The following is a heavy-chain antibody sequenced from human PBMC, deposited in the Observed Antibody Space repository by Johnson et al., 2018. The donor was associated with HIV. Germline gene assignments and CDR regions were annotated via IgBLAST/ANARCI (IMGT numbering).Heavy chain of an antibody. Sequence: QVQLVESGGGVVQPGRSLRLSCAASGFTFSSYAMHWVRQAPGKGLEWVAIIYYDGTNKYYADSVKGRFTISRDNSKNTLSLQMNSLRVEDTAMYYCAKARSLLDYGGFDAFDFWGQGTVVSVST. D-gene: IGHD4-23*01. V-gene: IGHV3-33*06. J-gene: IGHJ3*01. CDR1: GFTFSSYA. CDR3: AKARSLLDYGGFDAFDF. CDR2: IYYDGTNK.